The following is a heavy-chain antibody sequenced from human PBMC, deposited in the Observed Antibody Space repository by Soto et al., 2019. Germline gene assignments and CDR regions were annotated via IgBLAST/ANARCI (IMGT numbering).Heavy chain of an antibody. CDR1: GGSISSGDYY. Sequence: SETLSLTCTDSGGSISSGDYYWSWIRQPPGKGLEWIGYIYYSGSTYYNPSLKSRVTISVDTSKNQFSLKLSSVTAADTAVYYCASIYGSGRNDYWGQGTLVTVSS. V-gene: IGHV4-30-4*01. CDR2: IYYSGST. J-gene: IGHJ4*02. CDR3: ASIYGSGRNDY. D-gene: IGHD3-10*01.